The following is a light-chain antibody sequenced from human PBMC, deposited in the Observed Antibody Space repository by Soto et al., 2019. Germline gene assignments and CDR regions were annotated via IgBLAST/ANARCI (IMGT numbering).Light chain of an antibody. Sequence: IVLVHSPSTLSLSPVERATLSCSASQNIINYLIWYQQKPGQAPRLLIYDVSNRATDIPARFSGSGSGTDFTLTISSLEPEDLAVYYCQQRSNWPRTFGQGTKVDNK. CDR1: QNIINY. CDR3: QQRSNWPRT. J-gene: IGKJ1*01. CDR2: DVS. V-gene: IGKV3-11*01.